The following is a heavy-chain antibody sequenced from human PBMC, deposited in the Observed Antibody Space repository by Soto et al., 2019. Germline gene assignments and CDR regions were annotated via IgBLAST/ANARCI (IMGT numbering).Heavy chain of an antibody. CDR3: ARDRDDSSSSGRYYFDY. V-gene: IGHV4-59*12. Sequence: SETLSLTCTVSGGSISSYYWSWIRQPPGKGLEWIGYIYYSGSTNYNPSLKSRVTISVDTSKNQFSLKLSSVTAADTAVYYCARDRDDSSSSGRYYFDYWGQGTLVTVSS. D-gene: IGHD6-6*01. CDR2: IYYSGST. J-gene: IGHJ4*02. CDR1: GGSISSYY.